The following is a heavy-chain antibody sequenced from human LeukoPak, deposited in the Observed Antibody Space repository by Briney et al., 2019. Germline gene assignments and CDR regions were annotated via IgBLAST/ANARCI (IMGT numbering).Heavy chain of an antibody. CDR3: ARDLAGSGWPYYYYYYGMDV. CDR1: GYTFTSCG. D-gene: IGHD6-25*01. CDR2: ISAYNGNT. J-gene: IGHJ6*02. V-gene: IGHV1-18*01. Sequence: GALVKVSCKASGYTFTSCGISWVRQAPGQGLEWMGWISAYNGNTNYAQKLQGRVTMTTDTSTSTAYMELRSLRSDDTAVYYCARDLAGSGWPYYYYYYGMDVWGQGTTVTVSS.